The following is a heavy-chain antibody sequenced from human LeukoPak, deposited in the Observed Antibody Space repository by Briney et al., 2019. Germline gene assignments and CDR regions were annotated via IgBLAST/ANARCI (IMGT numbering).Heavy chain of an antibody. CDR1: GGSISSSSYY. J-gene: IGHJ4*02. V-gene: IGHV4-39*01. CDR3: ARLFWKCYFDY. Sequence: PSETLSLTCTVSGGSISSSSYYWGWIRQPPGKGLEWIGSIYYSGSTYYNPSLKSRVTISVDTSKNQFSLKLSSVTAADTAVYYCARLFWKCYFDYWGQGTLVTVSS. D-gene: IGHD3-3*01. CDR2: IYYSGST.